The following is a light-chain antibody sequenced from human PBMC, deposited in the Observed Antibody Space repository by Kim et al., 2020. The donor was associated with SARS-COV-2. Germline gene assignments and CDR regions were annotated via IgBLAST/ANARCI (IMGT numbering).Light chain of an antibody. J-gene: IGKJ2*03. V-gene: IGKV3-20*01. CDR3: QQYGSSPYS. CDR2: GAS. CDR1: QSVSSTY. Sequence: LSPGERATTSWRDSQSVSSTYLAWYQQKPGPAPRLLIYGASSRATGIPDRFSGSGSGTDFTLTITRLEPEDFAVYYCQQYGSSPYSFGQGTKLEI.